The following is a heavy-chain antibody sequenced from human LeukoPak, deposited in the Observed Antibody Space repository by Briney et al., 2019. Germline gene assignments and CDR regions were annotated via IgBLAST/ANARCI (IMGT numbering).Heavy chain of an antibody. CDR3: ARGLAGSGRNLDY. Sequence: GGSLRLSCAASGFTFSSYAMSWVRQAPGKGLEWVSGINWNGGSTGYADSVEGRFTISRDNAKNSLYLQMNSLRAEDTALYYCARGLAGSGRNLDYWGQGTLVTVSS. V-gene: IGHV3-20*04. D-gene: IGHD3-10*01. CDR2: INWNGGST. J-gene: IGHJ4*02. CDR1: GFTFSSYA.